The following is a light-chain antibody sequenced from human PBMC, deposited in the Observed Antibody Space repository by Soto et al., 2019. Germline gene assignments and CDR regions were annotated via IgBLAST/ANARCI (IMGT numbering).Light chain of an antibody. Sequence: DIQMTQSPSTLSVSVGDRVTITCRASQSISSWLAWYQQKPGQAPKLLIYDASSLESGVPSRFSGSGSGTEFTLTISSLQPDDFATYYCQQYNSYPYTFGQGTKLEIK. CDR1: QSISSW. CDR3: QQYNSYPYT. V-gene: IGKV1-5*01. CDR2: DAS. J-gene: IGKJ2*01.